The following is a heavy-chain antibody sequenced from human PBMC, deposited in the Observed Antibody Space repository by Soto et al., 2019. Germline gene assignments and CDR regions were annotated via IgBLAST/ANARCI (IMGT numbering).Heavy chain of an antibody. CDR2: ISSSSSYI. J-gene: IGHJ4*02. CDR1: GFTFSSYS. V-gene: IGHV3-21*01. Sequence: GGSLRLSCAASGFTFSSYSMNWVRQAPGKGLEWVSSISSSSSYIYYADSVKGRFTISRDNAKNSLYLQMNSLRAEDTAVYYCARVPNYYDSSGYYDSVGYFDYWGQGTLVTVSS. D-gene: IGHD3-22*01. CDR3: ARVPNYYDSSGYYDSVGYFDY.